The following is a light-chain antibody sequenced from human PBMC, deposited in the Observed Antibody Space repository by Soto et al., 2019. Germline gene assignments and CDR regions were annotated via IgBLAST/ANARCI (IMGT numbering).Light chain of an antibody. CDR1: QSVNSSY. V-gene: IGKV3-15*01. CDR2: GAS. CDR3: QHYNSWPRLT. J-gene: IGKJ4*01. Sequence: EIVLTQSPGTLSLSPGERVTLSCRASQSVNSSYLAWYQHKPGQAPRLLIYGASTRATGIPARFSGSGSGTEFTLTISSLQSEDSAVYYCQHYNSWPRLTFGGGTKVDIK.